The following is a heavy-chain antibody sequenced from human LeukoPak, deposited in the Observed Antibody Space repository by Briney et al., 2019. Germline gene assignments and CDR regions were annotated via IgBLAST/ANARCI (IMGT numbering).Heavy chain of an antibody. CDR1: GFTFSSYA. CDR2: ISGSGGST. CDR3: ARYHYYDSSGYDY. V-gene: IGHV3-23*01. J-gene: IGHJ4*02. D-gene: IGHD3-22*01. Sequence: GGSLRLSCAASGFTFSSYAMSWVRQAPGKGLEWVSAISGSGGSTYYADSVKGRFTISRDNAKNSLYLQMNSLRAEDTAVYYCARYHYYDSSGYDYWGQGTLVTVSS.